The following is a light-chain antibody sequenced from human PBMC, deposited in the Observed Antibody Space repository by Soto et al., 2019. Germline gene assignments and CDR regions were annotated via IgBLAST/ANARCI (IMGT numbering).Light chain of an antibody. Sequence: DIQMTQSPSSMSASVGDRVTITCRASQGLNNWLAWYQQKPGKAPNLLIYITSKLQSVVPSRFSGSGSGTDFTLTISSLQPEDFATYYCQQGNSFPYTFGQGTKVDIK. CDR2: ITS. V-gene: IGKV1-12*01. J-gene: IGKJ2*01. CDR3: QQGNSFPYT. CDR1: QGLNNW.